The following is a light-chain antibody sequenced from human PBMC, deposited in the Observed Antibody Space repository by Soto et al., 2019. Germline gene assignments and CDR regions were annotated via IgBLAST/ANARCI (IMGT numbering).Light chain of an antibody. Sequence: DIQMTQSPSTLSASVGDRVTITCRASQSISSWLAWYQQKPGKAPNLLIYKASTLQTGVPSRFSGSGSGTDFTLTITNLQPEDFATYYCHQASSFPLSFGGGTKVDIK. CDR2: KAS. CDR3: HQASSFPLS. V-gene: IGKV1-12*01. CDR1: QSISSW. J-gene: IGKJ4*01.